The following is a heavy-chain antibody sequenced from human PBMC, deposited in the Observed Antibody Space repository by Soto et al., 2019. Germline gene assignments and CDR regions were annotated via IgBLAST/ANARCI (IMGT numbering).Heavy chain of an antibody. Sequence: PSETLSLTCAVSGDSISSGDWWTWVHQPPGERLEWIGEIFHSGTTNYNPSLKSRVTISVDKSKNQFSLKLSSVSAADTAVYYCARIVYCGGDCFPFDSWGQGTLVT. J-gene: IGHJ4*02. CDR2: IFHSGTT. D-gene: IGHD2-21*02. CDR3: ARIVYCGGDCFPFDS. V-gene: IGHV4-4*02. CDR1: GDSISSGDW.